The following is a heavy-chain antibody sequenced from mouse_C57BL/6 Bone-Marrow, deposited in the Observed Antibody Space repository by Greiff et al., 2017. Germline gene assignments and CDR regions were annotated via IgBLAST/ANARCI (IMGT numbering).Heavy chain of an antibody. D-gene: IGHD2-4*01. Sequence: ESGPGLVKPSQSLSLTCSVTGYSITSGYYWNWIRQFPGNKLEWMGYISYDGSNHYNPSLKNRISITRDTTKNQFFLKLSSVTTEDTATCYCARGDDDGGDWFAYWGQGTLVTVSA. CDR3: ARGDDDGGDWFAY. CDR2: ISYDGSN. V-gene: IGHV3-6*01. J-gene: IGHJ3*01. CDR1: GYSITSGYY.